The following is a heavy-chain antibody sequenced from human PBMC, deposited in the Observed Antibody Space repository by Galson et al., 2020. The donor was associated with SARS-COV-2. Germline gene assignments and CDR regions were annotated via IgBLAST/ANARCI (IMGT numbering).Heavy chain of an antibody. CDR2: IWNDGSNK. Sequence: GESLKIPCAAPGFTFSSYGMHWVRQAPGKGLEWVAVIWNDGSNKYYADSVKGRFTISRDNSKNTLYLQMNSLRAEDTAVYDCARDRSLLLWFGELVRWGQGALVTVSS. CDR3: ARDRSLLLWFGELVR. V-gene: IGHV3-33*01. J-gene: IGHJ4*02. CDR1: GFTFSSYG. D-gene: IGHD3-10*01.